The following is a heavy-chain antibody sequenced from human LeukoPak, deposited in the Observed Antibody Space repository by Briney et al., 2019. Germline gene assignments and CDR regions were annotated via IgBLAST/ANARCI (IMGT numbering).Heavy chain of an antibody. CDR1: GFTFSSYS. CDR2: ISSSSSYI. J-gene: IGHJ4*02. D-gene: IGHD3-9*01. Sequence: GGSLRLSCAASGFTFSSYSMNWVRQAPGKGLEWVSSISSSSSYIYYADSVKGRFTISRDNAKNSLYLQMNSLRAEDTALYHCAKVLRYFELDYWGQGTLVTVSS. V-gene: IGHV3-21*04. CDR3: AKVLRYFELDY.